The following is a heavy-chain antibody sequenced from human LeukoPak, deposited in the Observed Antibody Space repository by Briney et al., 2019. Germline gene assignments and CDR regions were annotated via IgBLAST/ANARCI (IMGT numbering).Heavy chain of an antibody. CDR1: GGTFSSYT. CDR3: ARVFLRGSGWCIDVPVPFDY. D-gene: IGHD6-19*01. Sequence: SVKVSCKASGGTFSSYTISWVRQAPGHGLEWMGRIIPILGIANYAQKLQGRVTMTTDTSTSTAYMELRSLRSDDTAVYYCARVFLRGSGWCIDVPVPFDYWGQGTLVTVSS. V-gene: IGHV1-69*02. CDR2: IIPILGIA. J-gene: IGHJ4*02.